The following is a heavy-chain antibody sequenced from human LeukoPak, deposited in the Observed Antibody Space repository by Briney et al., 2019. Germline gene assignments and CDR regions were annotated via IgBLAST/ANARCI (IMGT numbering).Heavy chain of an antibody. D-gene: IGHD5-18*01. Sequence: GGSLRLSCAASGFIFDEYGMSWVRQAPGKGLEWVSFISSGSSYIHYADSVKGRFTISRDNAKTSLYLQMNSLRAEDTAVYYCARDLSGVTGYTYGRGIDYWGQGTLVTVSS. CDR2: ISSGSSYI. CDR1: GFIFDEYG. J-gene: IGHJ4*02. CDR3: ARDLSGVTGYTYGRGIDY. V-gene: IGHV3-21*01.